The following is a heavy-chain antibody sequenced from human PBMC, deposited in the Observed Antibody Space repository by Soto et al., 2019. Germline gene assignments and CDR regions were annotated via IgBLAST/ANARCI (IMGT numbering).Heavy chain of an antibody. J-gene: IGHJ4*02. D-gene: IGHD3-3*01. CDR2: ISGSDGKT. CDR3: AKWSYLDD. Sequence: PGGSLRLSCTTSGFSFASFAMTWVRQAPGKGLEWVATISGSDGKTYYADSVKGRFSISRDTSRNTLYLQMNSLRADDTAIYYCAKWSYLDDGGQGTRGTVSS. V-gene: IGHV3-23*01. CDR1: GFSFASFA.